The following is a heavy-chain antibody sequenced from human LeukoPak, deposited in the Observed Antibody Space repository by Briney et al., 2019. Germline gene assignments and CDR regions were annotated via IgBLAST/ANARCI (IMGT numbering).Heavy chain of an antibody. J-gene: IGHJ4*02. CDR2: INQSGST. D-gene: IGHD6-19*01. Sequence: KPSETLSLTCAVYGGSFSGYYWSWIRQPPGKGLEWMGEINQSGSTNFNPSLKSRVTISVDTSKNQLSLKLSSVTAADTAVYSCAREVAVAKRGDYFDYWGQGTLVTVSS. CDR1: GGSFSGYY. CDR3: AREVAVAKRGDYFDY. V-gene: IGHV4-34*01.